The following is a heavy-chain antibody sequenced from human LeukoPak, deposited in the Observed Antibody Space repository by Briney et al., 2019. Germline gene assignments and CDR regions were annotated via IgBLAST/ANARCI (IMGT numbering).Heavy chain of an antibody. J-gene: IGHJ1*01. CDR1: GFTFSAHG. D-gene: IGHD4-23*01. CDR3: AKKVVTQPGPAYFQH. CDR2: IVASGGST. V-gene: IGHV3-23*01. Sequence: GRSLRLSCAASGFTFSAHGMHWVRQAPRKGLEWVSSIVASGGSTYYADSVKGRFTISRDNSKNTLYLQMNSLRAEDTAVYYCAKKVVTQPGPAYFQHWGQGALVTVSS.